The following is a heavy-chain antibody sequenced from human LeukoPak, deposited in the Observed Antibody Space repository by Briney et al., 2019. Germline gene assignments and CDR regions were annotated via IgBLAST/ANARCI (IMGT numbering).Heavy chain of an antibody. Sequence: SETLSLTCTVSGGSISSNYWGWIRQPPGKGLEWIGYIYYTGSTKYNPFLKSRVTMSVDTSKNQFSLKLSSVTAADTAVYYCARGRVNYYDSSGYWTDAFDIWGQGTMVTVSS. J-gene: IGHJ3*02. D-gene: IGHD3-22*01. CDR3: ARGRVNYYDSSGYWTDAFDI. V-gene: IGHV4-59*08. CDR1: GGSISSNY. CDR2: IYYTGST.